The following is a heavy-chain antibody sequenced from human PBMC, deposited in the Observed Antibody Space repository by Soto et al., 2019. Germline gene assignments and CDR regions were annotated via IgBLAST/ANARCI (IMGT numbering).Heavy chain of an antibody. CDR3: TLRFLEWLPNYGMDV. J-gene: IGHJ6*02. CDR1: GGSISSSSYY. V-gene: IGHV4-39*01. CDR2: IYYSGST. Sequence: SETLSLTXTVSGGSISSSSYYWGWIRQPPGKGLEWIGSIYYSGSTYYNPSLKSRVTISVDTSKNQFSLKLSSVTAADTAVYYCTLRFLEWLPNYGMDVWGQGTTVTVSS. D-gene: IGHD3-3*01.